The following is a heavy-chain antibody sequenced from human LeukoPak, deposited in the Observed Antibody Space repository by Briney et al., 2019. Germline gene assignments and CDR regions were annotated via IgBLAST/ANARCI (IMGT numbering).Heavy chain of an antibody. Sequence: ASVKVSCKASGYTFTDYYMHWVRQAPGQGLEWVGWINPNSGGTNSAQKFQGRVTLTRDTSISTAYMELSSLRSDDTAVYYCARDLRVWINIWFSRFAVDVWGQGTAVTVSS. CDR1: GYTFTDYY. CDR2: INPNSGGT. D-gene: IGHD5-12*01. J-gene: IGHJ6*02. V-gene: IGHV1-2*02. CDR3: ARDLRVWINIWFSRFAVDV.